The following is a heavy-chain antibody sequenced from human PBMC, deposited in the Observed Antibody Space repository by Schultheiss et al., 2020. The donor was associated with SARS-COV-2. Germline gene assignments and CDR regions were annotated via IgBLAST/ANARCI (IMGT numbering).Heavy chain of an antibody. D-gene: IGHD3-22*01. CDR1: GFTFSSYA. CDR3: AKEGDTYYYDSSGTTIRRVYFQH. CDR2: ISYDGSNK. V-gene: IGHV3-30-3*01. J-gene: IGHJ1*01. Sequence: GGSLRLSCAASGFTFSSYAMHWVRQAPGKGLEWVAVISYDGSNKYYADSVKGRFTISRDNSKNTLYLQMNSLRAEDTAVYYCAKEGDTYYYDSSGTTIRRVYFQHWGQGTLVTVSS.